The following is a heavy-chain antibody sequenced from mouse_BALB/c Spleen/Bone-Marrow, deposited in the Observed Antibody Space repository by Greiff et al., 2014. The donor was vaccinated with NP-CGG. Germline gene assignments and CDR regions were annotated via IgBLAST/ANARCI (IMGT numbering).Heavy chain of an antibody. D-gene: IGHD2-4*01. Sequence: EVKLEESGGGLVQPGESLKLSCESNEYEFPSHDMSWVRKTPEKRLELVAAINSDGGSTYYPDTMEKRFIISRDNTKKTLYLQMSSLRSEDTALYYCARHRYDYDGAMDYWGQGTSVTVSS. J-gene: IGHJ4*01. CDR3: ARHRYDYDGAMDY. V-gene: IGHV5-2*03. CDR2: INSDGGST. CDR1: EYEFPSHD.